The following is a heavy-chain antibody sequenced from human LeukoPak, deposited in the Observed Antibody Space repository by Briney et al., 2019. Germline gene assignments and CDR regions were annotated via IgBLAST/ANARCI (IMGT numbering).Heavy chain of an antibody. D-gene: IGHD6-6*01. CDR2: ISGSGGST. V-gene: IGHV3-23*01. J-gene: IGHJ4*02. CDR1: GFTFSNYG. CDR3: AKSRSLEYSSSSDF. Sequence: PGGSLRLSCVVSGFTFSNYGMSWVRQALGKGLEWVSGISGSGGSTYYADSVRGRFTISRDNSKNTLNLQMNRLRAEDSAVYYCAKSRSLEYSSSSDFWGQGTLVTVSS.